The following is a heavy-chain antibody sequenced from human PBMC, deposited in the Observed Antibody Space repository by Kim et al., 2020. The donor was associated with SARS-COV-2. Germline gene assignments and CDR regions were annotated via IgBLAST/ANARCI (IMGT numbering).Heavy chain of an antibody. V-gene: IGHV3-23*01. D-gene: IGHD3-16*01. CDR2: GST. Sequence: GSTYYADSVKGRFTISRDNSKNTLYLQMNSLRAEDTAVYYCANLRLGEPWGQGTLVTVSS. CDR3: ANLRLGEP. J-gene: IGHJ5*02.